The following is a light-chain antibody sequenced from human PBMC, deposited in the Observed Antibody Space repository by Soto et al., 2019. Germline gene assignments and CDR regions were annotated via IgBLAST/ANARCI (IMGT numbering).Light chain of an antibody. J-gene: IGKJ1*01. CDR3: QHFGSSRGT. Sequence: EIVLTQSPATLSFSPGEIATLPCSSIHSVSSSYLAWYQQKPGQAPRLLIYGGSSRATGIPDRFSCKWAWTDFTLTISRLEPEDFAVYYCQHFGSSRGTFGQGTKV. CDR1: HSVSSSY. CDR2: GGS. V-gene: IGKV3-20*01.